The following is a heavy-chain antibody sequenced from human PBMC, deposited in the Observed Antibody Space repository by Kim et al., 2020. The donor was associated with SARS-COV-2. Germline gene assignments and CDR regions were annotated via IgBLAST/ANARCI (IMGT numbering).Heavy chain of an antibody. D-gene: IGHD2-15*01. J-gene: IGHJ6*02. V-gene: IGHV4-31*03. CDR3: ARDRGCSGGSCYQDTNYYYYGMDV. Sequence: SETLSLTCTVSGGSISSGGYYWSLIRQHPGKGLEWIGYIYYSGSTYYNPSLKSRVTISVDTSKNQFSLKLSSVTAADTAVYYCARDRGCSGGSCYQDTNYYYYGMDVWGQGTTVTVSS. CDR2: IYYSGST. CDR1: GGSISSGGYY.